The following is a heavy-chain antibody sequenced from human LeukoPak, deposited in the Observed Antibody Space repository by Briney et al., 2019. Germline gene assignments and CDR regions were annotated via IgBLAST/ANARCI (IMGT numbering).Heavy chain of an antibody. Sequence: GASVKVSCKTSDDTFTTYGFTWVRQAPGQGLEWMGWISAHNGLTKYAQKFQGRVTLTTDKTTSTAYMDLRSLRSDDTAVYYCARDRSVVATYDIAVPGPIDFWGQGTLVSVSS. V-gene: IGHV1-18*01. CDR2: ISAHNGLT. CDR3: ARDRSVVATYDIAVPGPIDF. CDR1: DDTFTTYG. D-gene: IGHD6-19*01. J-gene: IGHJ4*02.